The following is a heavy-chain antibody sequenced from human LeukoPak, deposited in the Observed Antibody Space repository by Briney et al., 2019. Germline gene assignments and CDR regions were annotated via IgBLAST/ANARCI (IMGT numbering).Heavy chain of an antibody. J-gene: IGHJ4*02. D-gene: IGHD3-9*01. CDR3: ARDLTGPSDY. CDR1: GFTFSDYY. CDR2: ISSSSSYI. V-gene: IGHV3-11*06. Sequence: PGGSLRLSCAASGFTFSDYYMSWFRQAPGKGLEWVSSISSSSSYIYYADSVKGRFTISRDNAKNSLYLQMNSLRAEDTAVYYCARDLTGPSDYWGQGTLVTVSS.